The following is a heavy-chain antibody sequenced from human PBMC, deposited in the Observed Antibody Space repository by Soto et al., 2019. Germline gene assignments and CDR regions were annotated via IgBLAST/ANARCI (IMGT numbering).Heavy chain of an antibody. Sequence: QVQVQESGPGLVKPSQTLSLKCSVSGGSIGSRDYYWSWIRQHPEKGLEWIGSIYYNGNTDYNPSLRGRPTMSLDTARNEFSLKLTSVTAADTAGYYCARDKGGAALKGSGMDVWGQGTTVTVS. J-gene: IGHJ6*02. CDR3: ARDKGGAALKGSGMDV. D-gene: IGHD3-10*01. CDR1: GGSIGSRDYY. CDR2: IYYNGNT. V-gene: IGHV4-31*02.